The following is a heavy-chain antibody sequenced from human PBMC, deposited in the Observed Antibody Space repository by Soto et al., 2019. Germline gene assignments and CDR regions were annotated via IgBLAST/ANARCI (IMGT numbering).Heavy chain of an antibody. CDR1: SSSISSRNW. CDR3: ARDPSIWKGAAFDI. J-gene: IGHJ3*02. D-gene: IGHD3-3*01. Sequence: SESMSLTCPLCSSSISSRNWRRCIRQPPGKGLEWIGEIYHSGSTNYNPSLKSRVTISVDKSKNQFSLKLSSVTAADTAVYYCARDPSIWKGAAFDIWGQGTMVT. V-gene: IGHV4-4*02. CDR2: IYHSGST.